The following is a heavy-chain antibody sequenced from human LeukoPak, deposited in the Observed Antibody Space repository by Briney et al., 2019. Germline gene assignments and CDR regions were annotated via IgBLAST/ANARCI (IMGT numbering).Heavy chain of an antibody. J-gene: IGHJ5*02. CDR1: GGSISNLY. CDR3: ARDSGTTGEVKFDP. D-gene: IGHD3-10*01. V-gene: IGHV4-4*07. Sequence: PSETLSLTCSVSGGSISNLYLSWIRQPAGKGLEWIGRIYVSGRIDHNPSLRSRVTMSVDTSKNQLSLRVRSVTAADTGVYYCARDSGTTGEVKFDPWGQGTLVTVSS. CDR2: IYVSGRI.